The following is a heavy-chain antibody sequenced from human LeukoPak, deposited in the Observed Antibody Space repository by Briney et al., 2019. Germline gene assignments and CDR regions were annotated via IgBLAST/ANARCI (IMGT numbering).Heavy chain of an antibody. J-gene: IGHJ6*03. Sequence: GASVKVSCKASGYTFTGYYMHWVRQAPGQGLEWMGWINPNSGDTDYAQKFQGRVTMTRDTSISTAYMELSRLRSDDTAVYYCAKANYYQLPDYYYYYYMDVWGRGTTVTVSS. D-gene: IGHD2-2*01. V-gene: IGHV1-2*02. CDR3: AKANYYQLPDYYYYYYMDV. CDR1: GYTFTGYY. CDR2: INPNSGDT.